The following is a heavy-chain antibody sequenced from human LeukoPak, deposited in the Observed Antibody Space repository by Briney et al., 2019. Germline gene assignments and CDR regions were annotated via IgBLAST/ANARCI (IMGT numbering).Heavy chain of an antibody. V-gene: IGHV4-4*02. J-gene: IGHJ4*02. D-gene: IGHD2-2*01. CDR1: GGSISSSNW. CDR2: IYHSGST. Sequence: SETLSLTCAVSGGSISSSNWWSWVRQPPGKGLEWIGEIYHSGSTYYNPSLKSRVTISVDTSKNQFSLKLSSVTAADTAVYYCYQLLHKGFDYWGQGTLVTVSS. CDR3: YQLLHKGFDY.